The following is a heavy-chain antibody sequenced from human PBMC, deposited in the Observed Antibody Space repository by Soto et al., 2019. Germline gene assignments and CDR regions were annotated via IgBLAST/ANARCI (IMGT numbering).Heavy chain of an antibody. CDR1: GYTFTNYG. CDR2: ISYDGSHQ. V-gene: IGHV3-30*04. CDR3: AKDPKCCTIGSHFLDNWFDP. D-gene: IGHD2-8*01. Sequence: QAQLVQSGAEVKKPGASVKVSCKASGYTFTNYGMHWVRQTPGKGLEWVAVISYDGSHQFYTDSVKGRFTISRDNSKNTLYLQMNSLKTEDTAMYYCAKDPKCCTIGSHFLDNWFDPWGQGTLVTVSS. J-gene: IGHJ5*02.